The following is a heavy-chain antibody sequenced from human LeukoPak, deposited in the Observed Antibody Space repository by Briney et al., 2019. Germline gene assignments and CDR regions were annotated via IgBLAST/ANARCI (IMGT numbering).Heavy chain of an antibody. Sequence: ASVKVSCKASGYTFTSYGISWVRQAPGQGLEWMGIINPSGGSTSYAQKFQGRVTMTRDTSTSTVYMELSSLRSEDTAVYYCARDSPLTPIIDQDAFDIWGQGTMVTVSS. D-gene: IGHD1-20*01. CDR2: INPSGGST. CDR3: ARDSPLTPIIDQDAFDI. V-gene: IGHV1-46*01. J-gene: IGHJ3*02. CDR1: GYTFTSYG.